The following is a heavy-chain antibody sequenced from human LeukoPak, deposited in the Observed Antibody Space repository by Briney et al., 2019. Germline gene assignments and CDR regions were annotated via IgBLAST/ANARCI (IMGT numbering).Heavy chain of an antibody. J-gene: IGHJ6*03. CDR2: LSASGGIT. CDR3: AKTSGATPYYYYMDV. D-gene: IGHD3-10*01. Sequence: GGSLRLSCAASGFTFSSYAMSWVRQAPGKGLEWVSGLSASGGITYYADSVKGRFTISRDNSKNNLYLQMNSLRAEDTAVYYCAKTSGATPYYYYMDVWGKGDTVTVSS. CDR1: GFTFSSYA. V-gene: IGHV3-23*01.